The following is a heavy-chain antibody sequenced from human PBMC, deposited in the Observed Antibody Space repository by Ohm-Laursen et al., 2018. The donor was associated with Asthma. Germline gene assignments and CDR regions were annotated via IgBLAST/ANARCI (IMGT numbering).Heavy chain of an antibody. Sequence: ESLKISCKGSGYSLTSYWISWVRQMPGKGLEWLGRIDPSDSYTNYSPSFQGHFTMSADKSITTAYLQWGSLKASDTAMYYCATDRHFDDAFDIWGRGTVVTVSS. CDR1: GYSLTSYW. V-gene: IGHV5-10-1*01. D-gene: IGHD3-9*01. J-gene: IGHJ3*02. CDR3: ATDRHFDDAFDI. CDR2: IDPSDSYT.